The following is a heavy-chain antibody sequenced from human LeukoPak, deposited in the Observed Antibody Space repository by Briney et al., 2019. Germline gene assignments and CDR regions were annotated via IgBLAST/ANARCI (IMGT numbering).Heavy chain of an antibody. Sequence: SETLSLTCTVSDDSLGDYYWSWIRQSAGKGLEWIGRVHLSGKRDYNPSLKSRVDMSVDTSKNQFSLKLSSVTAADTAVYYCARDLGLNSGSHYYFDYWGQGILVTVSS. J-gene: IGHJ4*02. CDR3: ARDLGLNSGSHYYFDY. CDR1: DDSLGDYY. CDR2: VHLSGKR. D-gene: IGHD1-26*01. V-gene: IGHV4-4*07.